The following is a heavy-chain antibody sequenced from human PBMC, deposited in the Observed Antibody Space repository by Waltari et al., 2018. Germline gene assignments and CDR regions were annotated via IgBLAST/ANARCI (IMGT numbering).Heavy chain of an antibody. V-gene: IGHV4-30-4*08. CDR2: IYYSGST. D-gene: IGHD2-15*01. CDR1: GGSISSGDYY. CDR3: ARDAIKGHTEVGY. J-gene: IGHJ4*02. Sequence: QVQLQESGPGLVKPSQTLSLTCTVSGGSISSGDYYWSWIRQPPGKGLEWIGYIYYSGSTYYYPSLKSRVTISVDTSKNQFSLKLSSVTAADTAVYYCARDAIKGHTEVGYWGQGTLVTVSS.